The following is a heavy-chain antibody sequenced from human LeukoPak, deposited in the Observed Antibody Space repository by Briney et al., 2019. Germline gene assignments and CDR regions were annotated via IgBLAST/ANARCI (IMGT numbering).Heavy chain of an antibody. V-gene: IGHV1-2*02. CDR2: INPDSGGT. J-gene: IGHJ3*02. Sequence: ASVKVSCKASGYTFTGYYIHWVRQAPGQGLEWMGGINPDSGGTNYAQTFPPRVTMTRDTSINTVYMELSRLNSDATAVYYCASRECGSDCFRSWAAFDIWGQGTMVTVSS. CDR1: GYTFTGYY. CDR3: ASRECGSDCFRSWAAFDI. D-gene: IGHD2-21*02.